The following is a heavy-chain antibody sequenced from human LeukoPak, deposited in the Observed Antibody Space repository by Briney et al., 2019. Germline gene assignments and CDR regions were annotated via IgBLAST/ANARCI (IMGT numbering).Heavy chain of an antibody. Sequence: SETLSLTCTVSGGSISSSSYYWGWIRQPPGKGLEWIGSMYYSGSTYYNPSLKSRVTISVDTSKNQFSLKLSSVTAADTAVYYCARVSVTYYDFWSGPNFDYWGQGTLVTVSS. CDR1: GGSISSSSYY. V-gene: IGHV4-39*01. D-gene: IGHD3-3*01. J-gene: IGHJ4*02. CDR3: ARVSVTYYDFWSGPNFDY. CDR2: MYYSGST.